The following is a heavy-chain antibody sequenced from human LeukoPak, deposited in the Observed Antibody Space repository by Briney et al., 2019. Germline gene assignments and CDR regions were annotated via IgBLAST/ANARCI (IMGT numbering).Heavy chain of an antibody. CDR3: ARGWLAETTVVTPYNY. V-gene: IGHV1-3*01. D-gene: IGHD2-21*02. CDR2: INAGNGNT. Sequence: GASVKVSCKASGYTFTSYALQWGRQAPGQRLEWMGWINAGNGNTKYSQKFQGRVTITAVESMSTAYMELSSLRSEDTAVYYCARGWLAETTVVTPYNYWGQGTLVTVSS. J-gene: IGHJ4*02. CDR1: GYTFTSYA.